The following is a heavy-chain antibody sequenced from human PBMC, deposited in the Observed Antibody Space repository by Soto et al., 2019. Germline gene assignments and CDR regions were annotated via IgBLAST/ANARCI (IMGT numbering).Heavy chain of an antibody. J-gene: IGHJ5*02. CDR1: GGSISSSSYY. V-gene: IGHV4-39*01. CDR3: ARHVYVAREQLAWFDP. CDR2: IYYSGST. D-gene: IGHD6-6*01. Sequence: SETLSLTCTVSGGSISSSSYYWGWIRQPPGKGLEWIGSIYYSGSTYYNPSLKSRVTISVDTSKNQFSLKLSSVTAADTAVYYCARHVYVAREQLAWFDPWGQGTLVTVSS.